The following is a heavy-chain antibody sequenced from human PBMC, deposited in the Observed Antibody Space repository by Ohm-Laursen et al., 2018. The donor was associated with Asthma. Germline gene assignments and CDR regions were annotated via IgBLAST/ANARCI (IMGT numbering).Heavy chain of an antibody. CDR1: GYTFTTYP. Sequence: ASVKVSCKASGYTFTTYPLHWVRQAPGRGLEYMGWINTNTGNPTYAQGFTGRFLFSLDTSVSTAYLQISSLKAEDTAVYYCARGITFSDYWGQGTQVTVSS. V-gene: IGHV7-4-1*02. D-gene: IGHD3-16*01. J-gene: IGHJ4*02. CDR3: ARGITFSDY. CDR2: INTNTGNP.